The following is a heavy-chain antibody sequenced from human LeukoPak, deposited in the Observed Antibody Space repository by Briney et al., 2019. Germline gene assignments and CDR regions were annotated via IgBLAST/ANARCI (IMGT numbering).Heavy chain of an antibody. CDR2: IYPDDSDV. V-gene: IGHV5-51*01. J-gene: IGHJ4*02. D-gene: IGHD3-10*01. CDR3: ARGGRAVTVRRLDY. Sequence: GESLKISCKASGYSFPTYWIGWVRQVPGKGLEWMGLIYPDDSDVRYSPSFQGQVTISADKSIDTAYLQWSSLKASDTVIYYCARGGRAVTVRRLDYWGQGALITISS. CDR1: GYSFPTYW.